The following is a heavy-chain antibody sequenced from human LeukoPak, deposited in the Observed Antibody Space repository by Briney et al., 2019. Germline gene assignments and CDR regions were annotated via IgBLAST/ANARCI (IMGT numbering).Heavy chain of an antibody. D-gene: IGHD3-10*01. Sequence: PSETLSLTCAVYGGSFSGYYWSWIRQPPGKGLEWIGEINHSGSTNYNPSLKSRVTISVDTSKNQFSLKLSSVTAADTAVYYCANPGGYYYGSGSYFEDVWGKGTTVTVSS. CDR2: INHSGST. J-gene: IGHJ6*04. CDR1: GGSFSGYY. CDR3: ANPGGYYYGSGSYFEDV. V-gene: IGHV4-34*01.